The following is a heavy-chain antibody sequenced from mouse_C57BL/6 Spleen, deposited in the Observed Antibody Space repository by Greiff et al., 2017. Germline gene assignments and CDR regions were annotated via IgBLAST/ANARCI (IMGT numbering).Heavy chain of an antibody. J-gene: IGHJ3*01. V-gene: IGHV1-74*01. CDR2: INPSDSDT. Sequence: VQLQQPGAELVKPGASVKVSCKASGYTFTSYWMHWVKQSPGQGLEWIGRINPSDSDTNYNQKFKGKATLTVDKSSSTAYLQLSSLTSEDSAVYYCARSRDYGNYGAYWGQGTLVTVSA. CDR1: GYTFTSYW. D-gene: IGHD2-1*01. CDR3: ARSRDYGNYGAY.